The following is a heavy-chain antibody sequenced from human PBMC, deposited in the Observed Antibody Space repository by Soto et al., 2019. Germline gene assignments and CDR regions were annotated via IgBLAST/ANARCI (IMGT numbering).Heavy chain of an antibody. CDR3: ARQDATVWGGYHYYGMDV. V-gene: IGHV4-39*01. CDR2: IYYSGST. D-gene: IGHD4-17*01. CDR1: GGSISSSSYY. Sequence: PSETLSLTCTVSGGSISSSSYYWGWIRQPPGKGLEWIGSIYYSGSTYYNPSLKSRVTISVDTSKNQFSLKLSSVTAADTAVYYCARQDATVWGGYHYYGMDVWGQGTTVTVSS. J-gene: IGHJ6*02.